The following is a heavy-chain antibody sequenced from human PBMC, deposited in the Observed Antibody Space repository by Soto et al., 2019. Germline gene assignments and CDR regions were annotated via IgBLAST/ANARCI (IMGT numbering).Heavy chain of an antibody. Sequence: QVQLVESGGGVVQPGRSLRLSCAASGFTFSSYGMHWVRQAPGKGLEWVAGIWYDGSNKYYADSVKVRFTISRDNSKNKLYLQMNSLRAENTAVYYCARGSRSGFDFDYWGQGTLVTVSS. V-gene: IGHV3-33*01. J-gene: IGHJ4*02. CDR3: ARGSRSGFDFDY. D-gene: IGHD3-3*01. CDR2: IWYDGSNK. CDR1: GFTFSSYG.